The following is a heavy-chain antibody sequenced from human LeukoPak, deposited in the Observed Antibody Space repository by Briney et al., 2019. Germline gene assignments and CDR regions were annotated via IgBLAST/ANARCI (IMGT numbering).Heavy chain of an antibody. CDR1: GAPITRYY. CDR2: IHHSGST. J-gene: IGHJ3*02. CDR3: ARDSTVSATDI. Sequence: SETLSLTCTVSGAPITRYYWSWIRQHPGKGLEWIGYIHHSGSTYYNPSLKSRVTISVDTSKNQFSLKLSSVTAADTAFHYCARDSTVSATDIWGQGTMVTVSS. V-gene: IGHV4-31*03. D-gene: IGHD4-17*01.